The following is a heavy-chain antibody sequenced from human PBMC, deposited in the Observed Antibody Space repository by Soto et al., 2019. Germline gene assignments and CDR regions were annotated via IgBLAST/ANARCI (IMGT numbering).Heavy chain of an antibody. CDR1: GGSVSSNTAA. D-gene: IGHD6-19*01. Sequence: FHTLSLTGALSGGSVSSNTAARNWIRSSPSRGLEWLGRTYYRSNWRHDYAVSVKSRITVNPDTSKNHFSLQLNSVTPDDTAVYYCARSVAGTGFDIWGQGTLVTVSS. J-gene: IGHJ4*01. CDR2: TYYRSNWRH. V-gene: IGHV6-1*01. CDR3: ARSVAGTGFDI.